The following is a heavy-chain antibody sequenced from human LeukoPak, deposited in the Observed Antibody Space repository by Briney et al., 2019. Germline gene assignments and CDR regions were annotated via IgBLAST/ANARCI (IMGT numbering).Heavy chain of an antibody. J-gene: IGHJ4*02. CDR2: IYYSGSA. CDR1: GGSISSYY. V-gene: IGHV4-59*01. CDR3: ARCLKAYFDY. Sequence: SETLSLTYTVSGGSISSYYWSWIRQPPGKGLEWIGYIYYSGSANYNPSLKSRVTISVDTSKNQFSLKLSSVTAADTAVYYCARCLKAYFDYWGQGTLVTVSS.